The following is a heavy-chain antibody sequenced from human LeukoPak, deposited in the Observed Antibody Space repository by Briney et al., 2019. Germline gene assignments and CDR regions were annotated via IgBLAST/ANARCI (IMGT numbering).Heavy chain of an antibody. CDR1: GYTFTGYY. Sequence: GASVKVSCKASGYTFTGYYMHWVRQAPGQGLECMGWINPNSGGTNYAQKFQGRVTMTRDTSISTAYMELSRLRSDDTAVYYCASNYDFWSGYLYYWGQGTLVTVSS. CDR2: INPNSGGT. D-gene: IGHD3-3*01. J-gene: IGHJ4*02. V-gene: IGHV1-2*02. CDR3: ASNYDFWSGYLYY.